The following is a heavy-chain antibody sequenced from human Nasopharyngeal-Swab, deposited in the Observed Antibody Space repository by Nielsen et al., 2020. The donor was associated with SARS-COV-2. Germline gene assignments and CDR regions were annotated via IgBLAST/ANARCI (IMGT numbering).Heavy chain of an antibody. D-gene: IGHD3-22*01. CDR3: ARGGGGYYDSSGYYFIDY. J-gene: IGHJ4*02. Sequence: GGSLRLSCAASGFTFSSYGMHWVRQAPGKGLEWVAVISCDGSNKYYADSVKGRFTISRDNSKNTLYLQMNSLRAEDTAVYYCARGGGGYYDSSGYYFIDYWGQGTLVTVSS. CDR2: ISCDGSNK. V-gene: IGHV3-30*03. CDR1: GFTFSSYG.